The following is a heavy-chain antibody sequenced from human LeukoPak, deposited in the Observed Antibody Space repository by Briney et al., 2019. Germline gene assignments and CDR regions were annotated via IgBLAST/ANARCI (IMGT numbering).Heavy chain of an antibody. CDR3: ASWCSGGRCYPKDY. CDR1: GGSFSGYY. Sequence: PSETLSLTCAVYGGSFSGYYWSWIRQPPGKGLEWIGEINHSGSTNYDPSLKSRVTISVDTSKNQFTLKLSSVTAADTAVYYCASWCSGGRCYPKDYWGQGALVTVSP. V-gene: IGHV4-34*01. J-gene: IGHJ4*02. CDR2: INHSGST. D-gene: IGHD2-15*01.